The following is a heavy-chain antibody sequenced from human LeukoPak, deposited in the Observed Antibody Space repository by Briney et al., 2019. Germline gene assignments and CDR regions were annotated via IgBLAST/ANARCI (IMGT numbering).Heavy chain of an antibody. D-gene: IGHD3-16*02. V-gene: IGHV4-59*01. CDR1: GGSINSYY. CDR2: IYYSGST. CDR3: ARDRSSYYYYYMDV. J-gene: IGHJ6*03. Sequence: PSETLSLTCTVSGGSINSYYWSWIRQPPGKGLGWIGYIYYSGSTNYNPSLKSRVTISVDTSKNQFSLKLSSVTAADTAVYYCARDRSSYYYYYMDVWGNGTTVTVSS.